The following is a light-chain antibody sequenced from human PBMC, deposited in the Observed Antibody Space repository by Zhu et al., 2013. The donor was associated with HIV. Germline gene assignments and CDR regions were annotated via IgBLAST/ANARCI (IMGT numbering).Light chain of an antibody. CDR2: KVS. J-gene: IGKJ4*01. CDR1: QSLVYSDGITY. CDR3: MQGTHWPPT. Sequence: EVVMTQSPLSLPVTLGQPASISCRSSQSLVYSDGITYLIWFHQRPGQSPRRLIYKVSNRDSGAPDRFSGSGSGTDFTLKISRVEAEDVGVYYCMQGTHWPPTFGGGTKVEIK. V-gene: IGKV2-30*01.